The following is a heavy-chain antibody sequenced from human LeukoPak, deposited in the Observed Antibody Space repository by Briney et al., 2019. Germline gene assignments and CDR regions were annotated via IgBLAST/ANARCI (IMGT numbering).Heavy chain of an antibody. J-gene: IGHJ5*02. Sequence: GGSLRLSCAASGFTFGSYTMNWVRQAPGKGLEWVSSISPSGSSTWNADSVKGRFTISRDNAKNSVYLQVNSLRAEDTAIYFCGRDFVGESGAGGPWGLGILITVSS. CDR1: GFTFGSYT. D-gene: IGHD3-10*01. CDR3: GRDFVGESGAGGP. CDR2: ISPSGSST. V-gene: IGHV3-21*01.